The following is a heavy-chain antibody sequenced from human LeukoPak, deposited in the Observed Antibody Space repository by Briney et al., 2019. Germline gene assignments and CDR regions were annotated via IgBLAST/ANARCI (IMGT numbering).Heavy chain of an antibody. CDR3: AKGLLLWFGGAESIEAFDY. V-gene: IGHV3-30*02. CDR2: IRYDGSNK. Sequence: GGSLRLSCAASGFTFSSYGMHWVRQAPGKGLEWVAFIRYDGSNKYYADSVKGRFTISRDNSKNKLYLQMNSLRAEDTAVYYCAKGLLLWFGGAESIEAFDYWGQGTLVTVSS. CDR1: GFTFSSYG. J-gene: IGHJ4*02. D-gene: IGHD3-10*01.